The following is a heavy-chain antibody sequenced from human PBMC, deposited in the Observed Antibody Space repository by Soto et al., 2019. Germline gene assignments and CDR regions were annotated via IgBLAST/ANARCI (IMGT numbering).Heavy chain of an antibody. CDR1: GFSLTTPTVG. CDR2: VYWDDDK. CDR3: ANTPDDANWFDP. J-gene: IGHJ5*02. D-gene: IGHD1-1*01. V-gene: IGHV2-5*02. Sequence: QIALKESGPTLVKPTQNLTLTCTFSGFSLTTPTVGVGWIRQPPGKALEWLAFVYWDDDKRYSPSLKTRLTITKDSSENRVVLTMTAMDPADTGTYYCANTPDDANWFDPWGQGTLVTVSS.